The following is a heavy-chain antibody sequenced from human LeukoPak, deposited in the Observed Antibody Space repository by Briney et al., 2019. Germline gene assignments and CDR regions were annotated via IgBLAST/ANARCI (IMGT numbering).Heavy chain of an antibody. D-gene: IGHD6-19*01. CDR3: ASGSGFFDY. V-gene: IGHV3-30*03. J-gene: IGHJ4*02. Sequence: GRSLRLSCAASGFTLSSYGMHWVRQAPGKGLEWVAVISYDGSNKYYADSVKGRFTISRDNSKNTLYLQMNSLRAEDTAVYYCASGSGFFDYWGQGTLVTVSS. CDR2: ISYDGSNK. CDR1: GFTLSSYG.